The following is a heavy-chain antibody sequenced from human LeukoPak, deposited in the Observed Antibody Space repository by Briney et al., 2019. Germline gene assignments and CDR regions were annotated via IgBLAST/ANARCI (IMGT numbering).Heavy chain of an antibody. Sequence: SETLSLTCTVSGGSISSYYWSWIRQPAGKGLEWIGRIYTSGSTNYNPSLKSRVTMSVDTSKNQFSLKLSSVTAADTAVYYCARDYDILTEHPLDYWGQGTLVTVSS. CDR3: ARDYDILTEHPLDY. J-gene: IGHJ4*02. CDR2: IYTSGST. CDR1: GGSISSYY. D-gene: IGHD3-9*01. V-gene: IGHV4-4*07.